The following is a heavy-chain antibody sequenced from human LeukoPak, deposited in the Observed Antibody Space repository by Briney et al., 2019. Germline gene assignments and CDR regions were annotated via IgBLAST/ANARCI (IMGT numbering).Heavy chain of an antibody. Sequence: GASVKVACKASGYTFTGYYMHWVRQAPGQGLEWMGWINPNSGGTNYAQKFQGRVTMTRDTSTSTAYMELSRLRSDDTAVYYCATYSAAGRTYYFDYWGQGALVTVSS. D-gene: IGHD6-13*01. CDR3: ATYSAAGRTYYFDY. CDR1: GYTFTGYY. V-gene: IGHV1-2*02. J-gene: IGHJ4*02. CDR2: INPNSGGT.